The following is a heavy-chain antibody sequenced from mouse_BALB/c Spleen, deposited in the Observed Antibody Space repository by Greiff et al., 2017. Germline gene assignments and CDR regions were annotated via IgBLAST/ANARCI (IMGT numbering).Heavy chain of an antibody. CDR1: GFTFSSYG. V-gene: IGHV5-6-3*01. CDR3: ARHIYGNYFDY. Sequence: EVQRVESGGGLVQPGGSLKLSCAASGFTFSSYGMSWVRQTPDKRLELVATINSNGGSTYYPDSVKGRFTISRDNAKNTLYLQMSSLKSEDTAMYYCARHIYGNYFDYWGEGTTLTVSS. CDR2: INSNGGST. D-gene: IGHD2-1*01. J-gene: IGHJ2*01.